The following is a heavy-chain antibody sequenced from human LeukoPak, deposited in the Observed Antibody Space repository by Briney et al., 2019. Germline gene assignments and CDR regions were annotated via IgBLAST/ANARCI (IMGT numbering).Heavy chain of an antibody. CDR1: GGTFSRYA. V-gene: IGHV1-69*04. CDR2: IIPIFGIA. J-gene: IGHJ4*02. CDR3: ARDPHSGSYLDY. D-gene: IGHD1-26*01. Sequence: ASVKVSCKASGGTFSRYAISWVRQAPGQGLEWMGRIIPIFGIANYAQKFQGRVTITADKSTSTAYMELSSLRSEDTAVYYCARDPHSGSYLDYWGQGTLVTVSS.